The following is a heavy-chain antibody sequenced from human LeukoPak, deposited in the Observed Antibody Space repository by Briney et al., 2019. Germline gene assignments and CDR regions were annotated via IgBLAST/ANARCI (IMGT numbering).Heavy chain of an antibody. CDR3: AKVLNYYDSSGYYYFDY. Sequence: GGSLRLSCAASGFTFSSYAMSWVRQAPGKGLEWVSAISGSGGSTYYADSVKGRFTISRDNSKNTLYLQMNSLRAEDTAVCYCAKVLNYYDSSGYYYFDYWGQGTLVTVSS. V-gene: IGHV3-23*01. CDR1: GFTFSSYA. CDR2: ISGSGGST. D-gene: IGHD3-22*01. J-gene: IGHJ4*02.